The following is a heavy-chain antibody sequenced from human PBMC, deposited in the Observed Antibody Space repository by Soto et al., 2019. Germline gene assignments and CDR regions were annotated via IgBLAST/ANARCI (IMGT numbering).Heavy chain of an antibody. CDR2: IYYSGST. J-gene: IGHJ4*02. D-gene: IGHD3-9*01. Sequence: PSETLSLTCTVSGGSISSGGYYWSWIRQHPGKGLEWIGYIYYSGSTYYNPSLKSRVTISVDTSKNQFSLKLSSVTAADTAVYYCARAPSQWNYDILTYLYYFDYWGQGTLVTVSS. CDR1: GGSISSGGYY. CDR3: ARAPSQWNYDILTYLYYFDY. V-gene: IGHV4-31*03.